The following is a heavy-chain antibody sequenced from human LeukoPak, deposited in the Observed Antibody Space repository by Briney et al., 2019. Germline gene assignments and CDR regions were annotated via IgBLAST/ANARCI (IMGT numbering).Heavy chain of an antibody. CDR1: GFTVSSNY. V-gene: IGHV3-53*01. Sequence: GGSLRLSCAASGFTVSSNYMSWVRQAPGKGLEWVSVIYSGGSTYYADSVKGRFTISRDNSKNTLYLQMNSLGAEDTAVYYCSRDRGYYHGMDVWGQGTTVTVSS. D-gene: IGHD3-10*01. J-gene: IGHJ6*02. CDR3: SRDRGYYHGMDV. CDR2: IYSGGST.